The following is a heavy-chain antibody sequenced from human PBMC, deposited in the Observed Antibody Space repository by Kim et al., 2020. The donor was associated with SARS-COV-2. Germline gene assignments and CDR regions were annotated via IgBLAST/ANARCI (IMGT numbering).Heavy chain of an antibody. Sequence: ASVKVSCKASGYTFTGYYMHWVRQAPGQGLEWMGWINPNSGGTNYAQKFQGRVTMTRDTSISTAYMELSRLRSDDTAVYYCASTLLEWSPLFDYWGQGTLVTVSS. J-gene: IGHJ4*02. V-gene: IGHV1-2*02. CDR3: ASTLLEWSPLFDY. CDR1: GYTFTGYY. D-gene: IGHD3-3*01. CDR2: INPNSGGT.